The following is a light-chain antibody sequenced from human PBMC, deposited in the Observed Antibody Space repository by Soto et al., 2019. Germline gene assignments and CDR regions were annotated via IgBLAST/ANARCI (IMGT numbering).Light chain of an antibody. CDR1: QDISNY. J-gene: IGKJ1*01. V-gene: IGKV1-33*01. CDR3: QQYDNLPRT. Sequence: DIQMTQSPSSLSASVGDRVTITCQASQDISNYLNSYQQKPGKAPKLLIYDASNLETGVPSRFSGSGSGTDFTSTISSLQPEDIATYYCQQYDNLPRTFGQGTKVEIK. CDR2: DAS.